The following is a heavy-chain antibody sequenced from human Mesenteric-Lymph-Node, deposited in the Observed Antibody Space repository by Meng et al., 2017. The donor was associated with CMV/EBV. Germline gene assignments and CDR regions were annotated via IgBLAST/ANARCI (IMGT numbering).Heavy chain of an antibody. D-gene: IGHD5-24*01. Sequence: LSLTCTVFGAPITGHYWSWIRQPPGKGLEWIGYVFHNGYTNYNSSLKSRLAMSVDTSRKQFSLKLNSATAADTAVYYCARGDGWLDSWGQGTLVTVSS. CDR3: ARGDGWLDS. CDR2: VFHNGYT. J-gene: IGHJ4*02. V-gene: IGHV4-59*11. CDR1: GAPITGHY.